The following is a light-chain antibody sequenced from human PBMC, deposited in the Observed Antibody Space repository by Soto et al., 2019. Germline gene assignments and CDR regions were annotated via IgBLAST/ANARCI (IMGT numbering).Light chain of an antibody. CDR2: DVS. Sequence: QSVLTQPASVSGSPGQSITISCTGTSSDVGGYNYVSWYQQHPGKAPKLMIYDVSNRLSGVSNRFSGSKSGNTASLTISGLQAEDEADYYCSSYTSSSTVFGGGTKLTVL. V-gene: IGLV2-14*01. J-gene: IGLJ2*01. CDR1: SSDVGGYNY. CDR3: SSYTSSSTV.